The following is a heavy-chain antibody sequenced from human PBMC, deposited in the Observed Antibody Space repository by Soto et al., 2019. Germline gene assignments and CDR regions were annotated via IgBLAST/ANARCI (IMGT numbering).Heavy chain of an antibody. CDR1: GFTFRSYA. V-gene: IGHV3-23*01. CDR3: AKEGCSGGSCYWNSGLDV. D-gene: IGHD2-15*01. Sequence: EVQLLESGGGLVQPGGSLRLSCAGSGFTFRSYAMSWVRQAPGKGLEWVSSISISGGSTYYADSVKGRFTLLRDNSKNMLYLQMNSLRSEDTAVYYCAKEGCSGGSCYWNSGLDVWGQGTTVNVSS. CDR2: ISISGGST. J-gene: IGHJ6*02.